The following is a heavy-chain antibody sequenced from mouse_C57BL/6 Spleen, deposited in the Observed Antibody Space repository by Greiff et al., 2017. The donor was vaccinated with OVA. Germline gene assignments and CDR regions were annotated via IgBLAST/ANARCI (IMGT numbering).Heavy chain of an antibody. D-gene: IGHD2-4*01. J-gene: IGHJ3*01. CDR3: ARSGYDYDGSFAY. CDR2: INPGSGGT. CDR1: GYAFTNYL. V-gene: IGHV1-54*01. Sequence: QVQLKESGAELVRPGTSVKVSCKASGYAFTNYLIEWVKQRPGQGLEWIGVINPGSGGTNYNEKFKGKATLTADKSSSTAYMQLSSLTSEDSAVYFCARSGYDYDGSFAYWGQGTLVTVSA.